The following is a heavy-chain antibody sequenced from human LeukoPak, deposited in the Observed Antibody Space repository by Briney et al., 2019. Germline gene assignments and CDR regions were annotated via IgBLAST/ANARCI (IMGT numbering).Heavy chain of an antibody. V-gene: IGHV4-59*12. CDR1: GGSISSYY. Sequence: SETLSLTCTVSGGSISSYYWSWIRQPPGKGLEWIGYIYYSGSTNYNPSLKSRVTISVDTSRNQFSLKLSSVTAADTAVYYCARDRKGRNDAFDVWGQGTMVTVSS. J-gene: IGHJ3*01. CDR2: IYYSGST. CDR3: ARDRKGRNDAFDV.